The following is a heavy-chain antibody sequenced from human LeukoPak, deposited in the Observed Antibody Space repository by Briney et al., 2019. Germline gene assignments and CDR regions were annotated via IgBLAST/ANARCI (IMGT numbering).Heavy chain of an antibody. D-gene: IGHD2-2*01. CDR3: ARSRVVVPAALPPLSYYMDV. Sequence: ASVKVSCKASGYTFTSYGISWVRQAPGQGLEWMGWLRAYNGNTNYAQKLQGRVTMTTDTSTSTAYMELRSLGSDDTAVYYCARSRVVVPAALPPLSYYMDVWGKGTTVTVSS. J-gene: IGHJ6*03. CDR1: GYTFTSYG. V-gene: IGHV1-18*01. CDR2: LRAYNGNT.